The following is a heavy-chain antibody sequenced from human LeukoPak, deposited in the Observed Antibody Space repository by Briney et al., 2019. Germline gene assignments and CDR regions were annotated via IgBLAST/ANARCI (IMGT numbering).Heavy chain of an antibody. CDR3: ARCMVLSQGWCNWFDP. Sequence: GGSLRLSCAASGFDLTTYAMTWVPQAPAKGLEWVSSIRIGGGGTYYADSVKGRFTISRDNSENTLHLQMNNLRAEDTARYFCARCMVLSQGWCNWFDPWGQGTLVTVSS. V-gene: IGHV3-23*01. J-gene: IGHJ5*02. CDR1: GFDLTTYA. D-gene: IGHD6-13*01. CDR2: IRIGGGGT.